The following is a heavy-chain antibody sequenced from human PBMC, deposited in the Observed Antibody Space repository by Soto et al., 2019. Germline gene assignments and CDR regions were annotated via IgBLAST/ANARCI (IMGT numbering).Heavy chain of an antibody. CDR1: GGSISSYY. CDR2: IYYSGST. V-gene: IGHV4-59*01. Sequence: SETLSLTCTVSGGSISSYYWSWIRQPPGKGLKWIGYIYYSGSTNYNPSLKSRVTISVDTSKNQFSLKLSSVTAADTAVYYCARVQYYVILTVYYYYYYGMDDWGQGTTVTVSS. CDR3: ARVQYYVILTVYYYYYYGMDD. D-gene: IGHD3-9*01. J-gene: IGHJ6*02.